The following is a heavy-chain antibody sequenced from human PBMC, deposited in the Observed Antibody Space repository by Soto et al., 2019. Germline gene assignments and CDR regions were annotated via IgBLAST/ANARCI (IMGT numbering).Heavy chain of an antibody. Sequence: QVQLVQSGAEGKKPGASVKVSCKASGYTFTSYYMHWVRQAPGQGLEWMGIINPSGGSTSYAQKFRGGVTVTRDTSTSTVYMELSSLRSEDTAVYYCARSPSRQLVVSYYYFYMDVWGKGTTVTVSS. V-gene: IGHV1-46*03. CDR3: ARSPSRQLVVSYYYFYMDV. CDR1: GYTFTSYY. CDR2: INPSGGST. D-gene: IGHD6-13*01. J-gene: IGHJ6*03.